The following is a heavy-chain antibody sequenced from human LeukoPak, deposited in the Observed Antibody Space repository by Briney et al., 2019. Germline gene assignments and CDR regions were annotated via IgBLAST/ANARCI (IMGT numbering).Heavy chain of an antibody. Sequence: ASVKVSCKASGYTFTGYYMHWVRQAPGQGLEWMGWINPNSGGTNYAQKFQGRVTMTRDTSISTAYMELSRLRSDDTAVYYCASPLPPRVSYYYYGMDVWGQGTTVTVPS. CDR2: INPNSGGT. V-gene: IGHV1-2*02. CDR3: ASPLPPRVSYYYYGMDV. J-gene: IGHJ6*02. CDR1: GYTFTGYY. D-gene: IGHD2-15*01.